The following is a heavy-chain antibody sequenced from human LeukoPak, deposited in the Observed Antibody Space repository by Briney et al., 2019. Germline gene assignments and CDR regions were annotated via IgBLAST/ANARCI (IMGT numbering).Heavy chain of an antibody. CDR1: GFTFSSYT. V-gene: IGHV3-21*01. CDR2: ISGSSTYI. J-gene: IGHJ4*02. CDR3: ARGGGYCGGDCYGIDY. D-gene: IGHD2-21*01. Sequence: GGSLRLSCAASGFTFSSYTMMWVRQAPGKGLEWVSSISGSSTYIYYVDSVQGRFTISRDNAKNSLYLQMNSLRAEDTAMYYCARGGGYCGGDCYGIDYWGQGILVTVSS.